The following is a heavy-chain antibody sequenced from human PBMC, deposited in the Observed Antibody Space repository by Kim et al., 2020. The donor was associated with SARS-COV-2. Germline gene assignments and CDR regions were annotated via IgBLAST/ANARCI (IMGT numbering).Heavy chain of an antibody. V-gene: IGHV3-49*03. J-gene: IGHJ4*02. D-gene: IGHD3-22*01. CDR3: TSGPYYYDSAAYYHDY. CDR1: GLNFGDYA. Sequence: GGSLRLSCTTSGLNFGDYAMSWFRQAPGKGLEWVDFIRSKRYGETTEYAASVKGRFTISRDDSKRIAYLQMNGLKTEDTAVYYCTSGPYYYDSAAYYHDYWGQVTLVTVSS. CDR2: IRSKRYGETT.